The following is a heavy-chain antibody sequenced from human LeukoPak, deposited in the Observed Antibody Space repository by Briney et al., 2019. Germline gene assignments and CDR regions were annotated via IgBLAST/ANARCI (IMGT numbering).Heavy chain of an antibody. D-gene: IGHD4-23*01. Sequence: GGSLRLSCAASGFTFSSYIMNWVRQAPGKGLEWVSSISGSSSSIYYADSVQGRFTISRDNAKDSLYLQMNSLRAEDTAIYYCARELVTSSYWGQGTLVTVSS. CDR3: ARELVTSSY. V-gene: IGHV3-21*01. J-gene: IGHJ4*02. CDR1: GFTFSSYI. CDR2: ISGSSSSI.